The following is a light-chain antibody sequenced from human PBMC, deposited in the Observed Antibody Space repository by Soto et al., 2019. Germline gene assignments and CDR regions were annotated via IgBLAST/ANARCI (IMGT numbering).Light chain of an antibody. CDR3: VLDMGSGIWV. CDR2: NTN. V-gene: IGLV8-61*01. CDR1: SGSVSANYY. Sequence: QTVVTQEASLSVSPGTTVTLTCGLSSGSVSANYYPSWYQQTPGQAPRTLIYNTNTRSSGVPDRFSGSILGNKAALTITGAQADDESDYYCVLDMGSGIWVFGGGTKLTVL. J-gene: IGLJ3*02.